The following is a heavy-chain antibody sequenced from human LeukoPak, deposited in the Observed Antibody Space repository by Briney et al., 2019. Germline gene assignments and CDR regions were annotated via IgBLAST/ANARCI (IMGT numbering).Heavy chain of an antibody. CDR1: GGSISSYY. CDR3: ARAPYYDILTGYYRRAFDI. D-gene: IGHD3-9*01. V-gene: IGHV4-59*01. Sequence: SETLSLTCTVSGGSISSYYWSWIRQPPGKGLEWIGYIYYSGSTNYNPSLKSRVTISVDTSKNQFSLKLSSVTAADTAVYYCARAPYYDILTGYYRRAFDIWGQGTMVTVSS. CDR2: IYYSGST. J-gene: IGHJ3*02.